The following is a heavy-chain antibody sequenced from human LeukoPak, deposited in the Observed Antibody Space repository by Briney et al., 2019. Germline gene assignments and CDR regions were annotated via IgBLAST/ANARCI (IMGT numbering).Heavy chain of an antibody. V-gene: IGHV1-2*02. J-gene: IGHJ4*02. CDR1: GYTFTDYY. Sequence: ASVKVSCKASGYTFTDYYIHWVRQAPGQGLEWMGWINPNTGGTNYAQKFQGRVTMTRDTSISTGYMELSTLRSDDTAVFYCARGTKPSFLKGLRTGDRGYFDYWGQGTLFTVSS. CDR3: ARGTKPSFLKGLRTGDRGYFDY. D-gene: IGHD7-27*01. CDR2: INPNTGGT.